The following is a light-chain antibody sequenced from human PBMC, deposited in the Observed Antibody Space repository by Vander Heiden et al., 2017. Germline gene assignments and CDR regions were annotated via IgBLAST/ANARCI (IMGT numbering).Light chain of an antibody. J-gene: IGLJ2*01. V-gene: IGLV1-47*01. CDR3: AAWDDSLSGRL. CDR2: RNN. CDR1: TSNIGSNY. Sequence: QSVLTQPPPASGTPGQRVTISCSGDTSNIGSNYVYWYQQLPGTAPKLLIYRNNQPPSGVSDRFSASKSGTSASLAISGLRSEDEADYYCAAWDDSLSGRLFGGGTKLTVL.